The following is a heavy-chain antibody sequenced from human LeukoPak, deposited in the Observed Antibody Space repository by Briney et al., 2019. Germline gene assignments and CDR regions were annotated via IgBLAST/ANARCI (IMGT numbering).Heavy chain of an antibody. CDR1: GYTFTNYG. J-gene: IGHJ4*02. CDR2: ISGYNGNT. V-gene: IGHV1-18*01. D-gene: IGHD5-12*01. Sequence: ASVEVSCEASGYTFTNYGISWVRQAPGQGLEWMGWISGYNGNTNYAQKSQGRATMTTDTSTNAAHMELRSLRSDDTAVYYCARDCGYQCLFDYWGQGTLVTVSS. CDR3: ARDCGYQCLFDY.